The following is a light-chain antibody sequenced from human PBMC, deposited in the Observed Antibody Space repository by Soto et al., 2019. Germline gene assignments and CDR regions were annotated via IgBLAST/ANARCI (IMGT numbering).Light chain of an antibody. V-gene: IGLV2-14*01. CDR2: EVS. CDR3: SSFTSINSVV. Sequence: QSALTQPASVSASPGQSITISCTGTSSDVGDYNYVSWYQQHPGKAPKLMIYEVSNRPSGVSSRFSGFKSGNTASLIISGLQAADEADYYCSSFTSINSVVFGGGTKLTVL. CDR1: SSDVGDYNY. J-gene: IGLJ2*01.